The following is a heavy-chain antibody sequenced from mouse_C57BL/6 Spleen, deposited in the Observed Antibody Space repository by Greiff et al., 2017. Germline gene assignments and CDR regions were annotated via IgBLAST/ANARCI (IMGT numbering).Heavy chain of an antibody. Sequence: EVKLMESGGGLVQPGGSLSLSCAASGFTFTDYYMSWVRQPPGKALEWLGFIRNKANGYTTEYSASVKGRFTISRDNSQSILYLQMNALRAEDSATYYCARDDYDYAMDCWGQGTSVTVSS. D-gene: IGHD2-4*01. J-gene: IGHJ4*01. V-gene: IGHV7-3*01. CDR1: GFTFTDYY. CDR3: ARDDYDYAMDC. CDR2: IRNKANGYTT.